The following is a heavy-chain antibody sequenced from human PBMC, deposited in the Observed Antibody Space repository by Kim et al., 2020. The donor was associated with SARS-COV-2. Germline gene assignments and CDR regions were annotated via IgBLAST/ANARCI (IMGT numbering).Heavy chain of an antibody. J-gene: IGHJ2*01. D-gene: IGHD3-9*01. Sequence: GGSLRLSCAASGFTFSSYSMNWVRQAPGKGLEWVSSISSSSSYIYYADSVKGRFTISRDNAKNSLYLQMNSLRAEDTAVYYCARDSSYYDILTGYYHYWYFDLWGRGTLVTVSS. CDR3: ARDSSYYDILTGYYHYWYFDL. CDR2: ISSSSSYI. CDR1: GFTFSSYS. V-gene: IGHV3-21*01.